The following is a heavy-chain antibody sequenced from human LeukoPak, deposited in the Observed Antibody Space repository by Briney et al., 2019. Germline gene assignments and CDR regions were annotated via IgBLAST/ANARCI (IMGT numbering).Heavy chain of an antibody. CDR3: ARDLGQQPPYNWFDP. J-gene: IGHJ5*02. V-gene: IGHV4-34*01. D-gene: IGHD6-13*01. CDR2: INHSGST. Sequence: SETLSLTCAVYGGSFSGYYWSWIRQPPGKGLEWIGEINHSGSTNYNPSLKSRVTISVDTSKNQFSLKLSSVTAADTAVYYCARDLGQQPPYNWFDPWGQGTLVTVSS. CDR1: GGSFSGYY.